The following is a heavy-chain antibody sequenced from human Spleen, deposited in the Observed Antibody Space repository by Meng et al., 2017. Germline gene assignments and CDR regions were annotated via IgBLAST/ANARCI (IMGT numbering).Heavy chain of an antibody. CDR1: GFTVSHNY. J-gene: IGHJ6*02. CDR3: ARDLWVRGTYYGVDV. CDR2: IYSGGNT. V-gene: IGHV3-66*02. D-gene: IGHD3-10*01. Sequence: GESLKISCAASGFTVSHNYMSWVRQAPGEGLEWVSVIYSGGNTYYADSVKGRFTISRDNSKNTVYLQMSSLRPEDTAIYYCARDLWVRGTYYGVDVWGLGTTVTVSS.